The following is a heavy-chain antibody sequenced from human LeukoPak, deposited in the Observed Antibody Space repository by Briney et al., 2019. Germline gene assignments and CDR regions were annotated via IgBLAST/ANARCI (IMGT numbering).Heavy chain of an antibody. J-gene: IGHJ4*02. CDR1: GGSISSYY. CDR2: IYYSGST. CDR3: ARLSRGRGSGSKDY. V-gene: IGHV4-59*08. D-gene: IGHD1-26*01. Sequence: PSETLSLTCTVSGGSISSYYWSWIRQPPGKGLEWIGYIYYSGSTNYNPSLKSRVTISVDTSKNQFSLKLSSVTAADTAVYYCARLSRGRGSGSKDYWGQGTLVTVSS.